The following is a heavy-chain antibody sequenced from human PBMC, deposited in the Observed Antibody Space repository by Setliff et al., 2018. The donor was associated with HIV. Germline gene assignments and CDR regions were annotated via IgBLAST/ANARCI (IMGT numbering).Heavy chain of an antibody. J-gene: IGHJ6*03. CDR2: ITTSGSTT. CDR3: ARDRGEWELPLYYYYMDV. CDR1: EFTFNNYE. Sequence: GGSLRLSCAASEFTFNNYEMNWVRQAPGRGLEWISSITTSGSTTVYTDSVRGRFTISRDNAKNSLYLQMNSLRAEDTAVYYCARDRGEWELPLYYYYMDVWGKGTTVTVSS. V-gene: IGHV3-48*03. D-gene: IGHD1-26*01.